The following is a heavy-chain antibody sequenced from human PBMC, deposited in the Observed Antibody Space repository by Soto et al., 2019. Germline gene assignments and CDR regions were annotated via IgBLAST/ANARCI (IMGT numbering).Heavy chain of an antibody. CDR2: INSDGSST. Sequence: GGSLRLSXAASGFTFSSYWMHWVRQAPGKGLVWVSRINSDGSSTSYADSVKGRFTISRDNAKNTLYLQMNSLRAEDTAVYYCARVEKLGYCSSTSCYSPYYYYGMDVWGQGTTVTVSS. CDR3: ARVEKLGYCSSTSCYSPYYYYGMDV. D-gene: IGHD2-2*01. J-gene: IGHJ6*02. CDR1: GFTFSSYW. V-gene: IGHV3-74*01.